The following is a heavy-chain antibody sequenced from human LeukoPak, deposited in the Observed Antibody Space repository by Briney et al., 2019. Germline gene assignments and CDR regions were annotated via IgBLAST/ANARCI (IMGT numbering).Heavy chain of an antibody. J-gene: IGHJ4*02. CDR2: IYTSGST. CDR1: GGSISSYY. Sequence: PSETLSLTCTVSGGSISSYYWSWIRQPPGKGLEWIGYIYTSGSTNYNPSLKSRVTISVDTSKNQFSLKLSSVTAADTAVYYCVSHYYDSSGYEFGYWGQGTLVTVSS. V-gene: IGHV4-4*09. CDR3: VSHYYDSSGYEFGY. D-gene: IGHD3-22*01.